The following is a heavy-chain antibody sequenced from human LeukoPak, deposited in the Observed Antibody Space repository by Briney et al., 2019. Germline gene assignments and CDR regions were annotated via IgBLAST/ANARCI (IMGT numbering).Heavy chain of an antibody. CDR3: ARGRPVVGVVVAATPPVSVWFDP. CDR1: GGSFSGYY. J-gene: IGHJ5*02. V-gene: IGHV4-34*01. Sequence: SETLSLTCAVYGGSFSGYYWSWIRQPPGKGLEWIGEINHSGSTNYNPSLKSRVTISVDTSKNQFSLKLSSVTAADTAVYYCARGRPVVGVVVAATPPVSVWFDPWGQGTLVTVSS. CDR2: INHSGST. D-gene: IGHD2-15*01.